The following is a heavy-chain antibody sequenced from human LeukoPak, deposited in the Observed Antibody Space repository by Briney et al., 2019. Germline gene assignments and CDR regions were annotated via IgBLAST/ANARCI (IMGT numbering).Heavy chain of an antibody. CDR1: GFTLSNYW. Sequence: GGSLRLSCAASGFTLSNYWMSGVREAPGKGLEWVASIHQHGNEKYFVDSVRGRFTISRENAKNSLYLQMSSLRAEDTAVYYCATLNGPLFEYWGQGTLVTVSS. CDR3: ATLNGPLFEY. J-gene: IGHJ4*02. CDR2: IHQHGNEK. V-gene: IGHV3-7*01. D-gene: IGHD2-8*01.